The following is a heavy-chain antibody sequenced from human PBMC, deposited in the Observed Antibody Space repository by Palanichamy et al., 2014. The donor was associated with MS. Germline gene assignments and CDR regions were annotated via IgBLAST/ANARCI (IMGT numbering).Heavy chain of an antibody. CDR2: INHSGST. V-gene: IGHV4-34*01. CDR3: AREGWGGIAAAVPDY. J-gene: IGHJ4*02. CDR1: WVRSVVTY. D-gene: IGHD6-13*01. Sequence: QVQLQQWGGRTVEAFGDPVPHLHYLWWVRSVVTYWSWIRQPPGRGWSGIGEINHSGSTNYNPSLKSRVTISVDTSKNQFSLKLSSVTAADTAVYYCAREGWGGIAAAVPDYWGQGTLVTVSS.